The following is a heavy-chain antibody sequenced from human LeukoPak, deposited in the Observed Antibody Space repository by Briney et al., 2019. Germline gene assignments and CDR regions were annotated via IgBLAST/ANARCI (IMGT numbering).Heavy chain of an antibody. CDR2: INHSGST. Sequence: SETLSLTCAVYGGSFSGYYWSWIRQPPGKGLEWIGEINHSGSTNYNPSLKSRVTISVDTSKNQFSLKLSPVTAADTAVYYCARGRSPPRVSYYMDVWGKGTTVTVSS. CDR3: ARGRSPPRVSYYMDV. V-gene: IGHV4-34*01. CDR1: GGSFSGYY. J-gene: IGHJ6*03. D-gene: IGHD3-22*01.